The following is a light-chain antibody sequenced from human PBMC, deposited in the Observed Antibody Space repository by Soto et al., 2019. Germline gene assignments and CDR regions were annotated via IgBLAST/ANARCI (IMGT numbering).Light chain of an antibody. J-gene: IGKJ1*01. CDR2: GAS. CDR3: QQYGNSRGP. Sequence: EIVLTQSPGTLSLSPGDRATLSCRASQSVSSSYLAWYQQKPGQAPRLLIYGASSRATGIPDRFSGSGSGTDFTLTISGLEPEDFAVYYCQQYGNSRGPFGQGTKVEIK. CDR1: QSVSSSY. V-gene: IGKV3-20*01.